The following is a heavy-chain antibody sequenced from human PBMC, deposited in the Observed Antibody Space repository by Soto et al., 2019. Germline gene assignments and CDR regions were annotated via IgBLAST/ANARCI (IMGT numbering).Heavy chain of an antibody. CDR3: AKGSFGFDY. CDR1: GVTFTSYA. V-gene: IGHV3-23*01. D-gene: IGHD3-10*01. CDR2: ISKSGDST. Sequence: EVQLLESGGGLVQPGGSLRLSCAASGVTFTSYAMTWVGQVPGEGLQWVSSISKSGDSTYYADSVKGRFTTSRDNSKNTLYLQMNSLRAEDTAIYYCAKGSFGFDYWGQGTLVTVSS. J-gene: IGHJ4*02.